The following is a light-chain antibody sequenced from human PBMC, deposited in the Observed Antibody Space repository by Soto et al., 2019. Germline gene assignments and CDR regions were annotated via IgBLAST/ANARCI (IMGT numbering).Light chain of an antibody. V-gene: IGKV1-27*01. CDR2: AAS. CDR1: QGFSNY. J-gene: IGKJ1*01. CDR3: QKYDHVPWT. Sequence: DIQMTQSPSSLSASVGDRVTITCRASQGFSNYLDWYQQKPGKAPKLLIYAASTLPSGVHSRVSGSGAGTDFALTISSLQPEDVAPYYCQKYDHVPWTFGPGTKVEI.